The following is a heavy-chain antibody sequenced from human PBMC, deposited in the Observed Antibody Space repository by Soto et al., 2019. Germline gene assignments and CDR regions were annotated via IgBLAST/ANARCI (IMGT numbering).Heavy chain of an antibody. CDR3: ARGYCSGGSCYRYYYYYYGMDV. V-gene: IGHV1-69*01. CDR1: GGTFSSYA. CDR2: IIPIFGTA. D-gene: IGHD2-15*01. J-gene: IGHJ6*02. Sequence: QVQLVQSGAEVKKPGSSVKVSCKASGGTFSSYAISWVRQAPGQGLEWMGGIIPIFGTANYAQKFQGRVTITADESMSTAYMELSSLRYEDTAVYYCARGYCSGGSCYRYYYYYYGMDVWGQGTTVTVSS.